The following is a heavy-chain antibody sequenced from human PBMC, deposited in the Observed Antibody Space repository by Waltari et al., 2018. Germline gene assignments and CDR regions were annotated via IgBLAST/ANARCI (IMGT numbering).Heavy chain of an antibody. J-gene: IGHJ5*02. CDR1: GASISSGRYH. V-gene: IGHV4-61*02. Sequence: QLQLQESGPGLVQPSQTLSLTCTVPGASISSGRYHWSWIRQPAGKGLEWIGRIYTRGSTNYNPSLKSRVTISIDTSRNHFSLKLSSVTAADTAMYYCARDLSPPNWFDPWGQGTLVTVSS. CDR3: ARDLSPPNWFDP. D-gene: IGHD3-3*02. CDR2: IYTRGST.